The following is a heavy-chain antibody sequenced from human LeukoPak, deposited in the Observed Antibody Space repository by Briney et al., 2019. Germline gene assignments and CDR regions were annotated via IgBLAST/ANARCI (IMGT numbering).Heavy chain of an antibody. CDR3: ARGWGYSYGFYYFDY. CDR1: GYTFTGYY. V-gene: IGHV1-2*02. J-gene: IGHJ4*02. Sequence: ASVKVSCKACGYTFTGYYMHWVRQAPGQGLEGMGWINPNSGGTNYAQKLQGRVTMTRDTSISTAYRELSRLRSDDTAVYYCARGWGYSYGFYYFDYWGQGTLVTVSS. D-gene: IGHD5-18*01. CDR2: INPNSGGT.